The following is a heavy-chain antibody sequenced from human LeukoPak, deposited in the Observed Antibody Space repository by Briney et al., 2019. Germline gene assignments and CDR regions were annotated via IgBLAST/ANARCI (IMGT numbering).Heavy chain of an antibody. CDR1: GFTFSSYA. CDR2: ISYDGSNK. J-gene: IGHJ6*02. CDR3: ARDWQAHDPDTPEGMDV. D-gene: IGHD1-1*01. Sequence: GGSLRLSCAASGFTFSSYAMHWVRQAPGKGLEWVAVISYDGSNKYYADSVKGRFTNSRDNSKNTLYLQMNSLRAEDTAVYYCARDWQAHDPDTPEGMDVWGQGTTVTVSS. V-gene: IGHV3-30-3*01.